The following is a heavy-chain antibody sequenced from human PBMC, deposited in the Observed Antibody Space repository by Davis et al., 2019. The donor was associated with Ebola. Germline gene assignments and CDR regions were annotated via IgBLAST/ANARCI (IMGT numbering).Heavy chain of an antibody. V-gene: IGHV1-69*13. CDR2: IIPIFGTA. Sequence: SVKVSCKASGGTFRSYAISWVRQAPGQGLEWMGGIIPIFGTANYAQKFQGRVTITADESTSTAYMELSSLRSEDTAVYYCAIPEWPHDAFDIWGQGTMVTVSS. J-gene: IGHJ3*02. CDR3: AIPEWPHDAFDI. D-gene: IGHD2-8*01. CDR1: GGTFRSYA.